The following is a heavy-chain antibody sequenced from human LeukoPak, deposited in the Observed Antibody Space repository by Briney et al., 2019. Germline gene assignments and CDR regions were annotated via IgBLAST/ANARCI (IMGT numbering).Heavy chain of an antibody. CDR2: ISGSGEST. CDR3: ARGSSRGVITSSDY. D-gene: IGHD2-8*01. CDR1: GFTFSSYA. J-gene: IGHJ4*02. Sequence: GRSLRLSCAASGFTFSSYAMSWVRQAPGKGLEWVSTISGSGESTYYAESVKGRFTISRDSSQNTMYLQMSSLRAEDTAVYYCARGSSRGVITSSDYWGQGTLVTVSS. V-gene: IGHV3-23*01.